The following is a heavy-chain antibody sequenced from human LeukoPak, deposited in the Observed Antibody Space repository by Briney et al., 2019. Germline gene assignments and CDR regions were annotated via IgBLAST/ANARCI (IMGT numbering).Heavy chain of an antibody. V-gene: IGHV3-7*01. D-gene: IGHD1-1*01. CDR2: IKEDGSKK. Sequence: GGSLRLSCAASRFTFSSSWMTWVRQPPGKGREWVATIKEDGSKKDYEDSVKGRFTISRDNVKNSLYLQMDSLRAEDTAVYFCARNLAYNAFDIWAQGTMVTVSS. CDR1: RFTFSSSW. J-gene: IGHJ3*02. CDR3: ARNLAYNAFDI.